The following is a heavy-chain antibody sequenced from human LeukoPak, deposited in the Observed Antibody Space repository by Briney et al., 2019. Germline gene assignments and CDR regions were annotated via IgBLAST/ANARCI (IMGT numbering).Heavy chain of an antibody. CDR3: ARGWDSGSYYGYFDY. CDR2: INPNSGGT. J-gene: IGHJ4*02. CDR1: GYTFTGYY. Sequence: ASVKVSCKASGYTFTGYYMHWVRQAPGQGLEWMGRINPNSGGTNYAQKFQGRVTMTRDTSISTAYVELSRLRSDDTAVYYCARGWDSGSYYGYFDYWGQGTLVTVSS. D-gene: IGHD1-26*01. V-gene: IGHV1-2*06.